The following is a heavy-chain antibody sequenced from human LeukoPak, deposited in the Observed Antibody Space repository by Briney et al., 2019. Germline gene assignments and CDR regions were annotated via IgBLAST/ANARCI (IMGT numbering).Heavy chain of an antibody. CDR3: VRTGRDDGYPYNAFDI. J-gene: IGHJ3*02. Sequence: GGSLRLSCAASGFTFSDHYMDWVRQAPGQGLEWVGRTRNREKSYTTEYAASVKGRFTISRDDSTNSLFLQMNSLKTEDTAIYYCVRTGRDDGYPYNAFDIWGPGTMVTVSS. V-gene: IGHV3-72*01. D-gene: IGHD5-18*01. CDR1: GFTFSDHY. CDR2: TRNREKSYTT.